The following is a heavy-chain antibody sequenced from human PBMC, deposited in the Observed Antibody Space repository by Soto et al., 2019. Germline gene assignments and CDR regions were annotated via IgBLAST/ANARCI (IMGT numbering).Heavy chain of an antibody. J-gene: IGHJ3*02. Sequence: EVQLVQSGAEVKKPGESLRISCKGSGYSFTSYWISWVRQMPGKGLEWMGRIDPSDSYTNYSPSFQGHVTISADKSISTAYLQWSSLKASDTAMYYCAVRFPATGWQEGGAFDIWGQGTMVTVSS. CDR3: AVRFPATGWQEGGAFDI. V-gene: IGHV5-10-1*03. CDR1: GYSFTSYW. D-gene: IGHD1-1*01. CDR2: IDPSDSYT.